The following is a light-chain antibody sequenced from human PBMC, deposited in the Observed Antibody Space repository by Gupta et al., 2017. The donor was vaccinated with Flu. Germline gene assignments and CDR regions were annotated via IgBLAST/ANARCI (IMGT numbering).Light chain of an antibody. V-gene: IGLV2-14*01. J-gene: IGLJ2*01. CDR1: NSDIGGYDY. Sequence: QSALPQPASVSGSPGPSIAISCPGTNSDIGGYDYVSWYQQHPGKAPKHILYEVSRRPAGSSDRFSGSRSGNTASLTISGLLAEDEGCYYCSSYTNANTVVVFGGGTKLTVL. CDR3: SSYTNANTVVV. CDR2: EVS.